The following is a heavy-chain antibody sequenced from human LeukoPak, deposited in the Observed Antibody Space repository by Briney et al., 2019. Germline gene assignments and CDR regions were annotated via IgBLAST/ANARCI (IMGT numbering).Heavy chain of an antibody. CDR1: GFTFSSYW. Sequence: PGGSLRLSCAASGFTFSSYWMRWVRQALGKGLEWVANIKQDGSEKYYVDSVKGRFTISRDNAKNSLYLQMNSLRAEDTAVYYCATQPPPRYYYYYMDVWGKGTTVTVSS. CDR2: IKQDGSEK. CDR3: ATQPPPRYYYYYMDV. J-gene: IGHJ6*03. V-gene: IGHV3-7*01.